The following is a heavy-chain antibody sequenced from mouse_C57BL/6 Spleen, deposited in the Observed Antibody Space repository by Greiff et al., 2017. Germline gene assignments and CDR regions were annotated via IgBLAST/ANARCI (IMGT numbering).Heavy chain of an antibody. V-gene: IGHV1-82*01. Sequence: VQLQQSGPELVKPGASVKISCTASGYAFSSSWMNWVKQRPGKGLEWIGRIYPGDGDTNCNGKFKGKATLTADKSSSTAYMQLSSLTSEDSAVYFCALDSSSFAYWGQGTLVTVSA. CDR2: IYPGDGDT. J-gene: IGHJ3*01. CDR3: ALDSSSFAY. D-gene: IGHD3-2*01. CDR1: GYAFSSSW.